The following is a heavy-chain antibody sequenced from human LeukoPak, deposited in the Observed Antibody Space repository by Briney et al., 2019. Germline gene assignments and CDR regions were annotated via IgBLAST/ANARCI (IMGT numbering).Heavy chain of an antibody. Sequence: SETLSLTCAVYGGSFSGYYWSWIRQPPGKGLEGIGEINHSGSTNYNPSLKSRVTITVDTSKNQFSLKLSSVTAADTAVYYCARGKTYYYGSGSSNWFDPWGQGTLVTVSS. CDR2: INHSGST. J-gene: IGHJ5*02. V-gene: IGHV4-34*01. CDR3: ARGKTYYYGSGSSNWFDP. CDR1: GGSFSGYY. D-gene: IGHD3-10*01.